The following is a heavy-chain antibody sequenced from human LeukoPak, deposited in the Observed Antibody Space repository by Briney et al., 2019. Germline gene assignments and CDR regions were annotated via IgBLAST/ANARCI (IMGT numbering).Heavy chain of an antibody. D-gene: IGHD2-2*01. CDR1: GGSFSGYY. V-gene: IGHV4-34*01. CDR3: ARDCSSTSCYSHALDY. J-gene: IGHJ4*02. Sequence: SETLSLTCAVYGGSFSGYYWSWIRQPPGKGLEWIGEINHSGSTNYNPSLKSRVTISVDTSKNQFSLKLSSVTAADTAVYYCARDCSSTSCYSHALDYWGQGTLVTVSS. CDR2: INHSGST.